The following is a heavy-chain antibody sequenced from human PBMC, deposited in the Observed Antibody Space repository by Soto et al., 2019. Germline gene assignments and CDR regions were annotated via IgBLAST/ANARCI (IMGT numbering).Heavy chain of an antibody. CDR2: INNDGSEK. D-gene: IGHD2-8*01. J-gene: IGHJ4*02. V-gene: IGHV3-7*03. CDR3: ARGSNQDY. Sequence: EVQLVESGGDLVQPGGSLRLSCVASGFTFSPYWMSWVRQAPGRGLQWVATINNDGSEKYYADSVKGRFTISRDNARDSLHLQLTSLRAEDTAIYYCARGSNQDYWGQGTLVAVSS. CDR1: GFTFSPYW.